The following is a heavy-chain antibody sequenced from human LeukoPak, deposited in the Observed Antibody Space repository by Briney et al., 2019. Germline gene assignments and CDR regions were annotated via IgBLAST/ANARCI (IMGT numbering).Heavy chain of an antibody. Sequence: SETLSLTCTVSGGSISSTTFYWGWIRQPPGKGLGWIGSFFYGGTTYYNPSLKSRITMSADTSNNQFSLKLLPVTAADTAVYYCASGTSTYYELYYWGQGTLVTVSS. J-gene: IGHJ4*02. D-gene: IGHD2-2*01. CDR3: ASGTSTYYELYY. CDR2: FFYGGTT. CDR1: GGSISSTTFY. V-gene: IGHV4-39*01.